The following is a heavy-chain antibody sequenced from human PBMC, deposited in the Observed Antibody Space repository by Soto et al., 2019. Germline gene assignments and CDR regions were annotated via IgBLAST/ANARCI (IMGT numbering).Heavy chain of an antibody. J-gene: IGHJ6*03. CDR1: SGSISSSNW. Sequence: QVQLQESGPGLVKPSGTLSLTCVVSSGSISSSNWWSWVRQPPGKGLEWIGEIYHSGSTNYNPSLKSRVTISVDKSKKQFSLRLSSVTAAGTAVYYCARAPRVTSFYYYYMDVWGKGTTVTVSS. V-gene: IGHV4-4*02. D-gene: IGHD4-17*01. CDR3: ARAPRVTSFYYYYMDV. CDR2: IYHSGST.